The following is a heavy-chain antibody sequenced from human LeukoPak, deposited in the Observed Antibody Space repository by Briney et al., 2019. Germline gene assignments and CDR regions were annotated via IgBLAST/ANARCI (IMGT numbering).Heavy chain of an antibody. CDR3: ARVPRMGDIFV. J-gene: IGHJ6*02. CDR1: GFTFSSYE. V-gene: IGHV3-48*03. CDR2: ISSSGSTI. D-gene: IGHD3-9*01. Sequence: HPGGSLRFSCAASGFTFSSYEMNWVRQAPGKGLEWVSYISSSGSTIYYADSVKGRFTISRDNAKNPLYLQMNSLRAEDTAVYYCARVPRMGDIFVWGQGTTVTVSS.